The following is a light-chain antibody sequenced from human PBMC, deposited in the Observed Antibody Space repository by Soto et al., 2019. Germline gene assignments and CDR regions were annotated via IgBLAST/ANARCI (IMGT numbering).Light chain of an antibody. V-gene: IGLV1-44*01. CDR1: SSNIGSNT. J-gene: IGLJ2*01. Sequence: QSALTQPPSASGTPGQRVTISCSGSSSNIGSNTVNWYQQLPGTAPKLLIYSNNQRPSGVPDRFSGSKSGTSASLAISGLQSEDEADYYCSSYTSSSTLVFGGGTKLTVL. CDR3: SSYTSSSTLV. CDR2: SNN.